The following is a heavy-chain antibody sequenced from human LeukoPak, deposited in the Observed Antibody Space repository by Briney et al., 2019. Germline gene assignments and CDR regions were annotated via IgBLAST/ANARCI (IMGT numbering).Heavy chain of an antibody. Sequence: ASVKVSCKASGGTFSSYAISWVRQAPGQGLEWMGRIIPILGIANYAQKFQGRVTITTDESTSTAYMELSSLRSEDTAVYYCARESIAAGFRWFDPWGQGTLVTVSS. CDR1: GGTFSSYA. V-gene: IGHV1-69*04. CDR2: IIPILGIA. D-gene: IGHD6-6*01. CDR3: ARESIAAGFRWFDP. J-gene: IGHJ5*02.